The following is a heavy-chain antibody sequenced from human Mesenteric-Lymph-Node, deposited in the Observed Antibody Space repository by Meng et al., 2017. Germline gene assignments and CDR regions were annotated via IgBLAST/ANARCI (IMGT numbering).Heavy chain of an antibody. Sequence: LQQSVHCWLSLSQPLSPPCTVFGGSISSYYWRWTRQPPGKGLEWIGHIYYSGSTNYNPSLKSRVTISVDTSKNQFSLKLSSVTATDTAVYYCARQSGYFDYWGQGTLVTVSS. CDR1: GGSISSYY. D-gene: IGHD3-10*01. J-gene: IGHJ4*02. CDR3: ARQSGYFDY. CDR2: IYYSGST. V-gene: IGHV4-59*08.